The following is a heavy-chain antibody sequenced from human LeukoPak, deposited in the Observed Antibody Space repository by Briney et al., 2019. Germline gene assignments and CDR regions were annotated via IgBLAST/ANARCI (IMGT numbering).Heavy chain of an antibody. CDR1: GFTFSTCA. D-gene: IGHD1-26*01. CDR3: AKGGATNFDY. V-gene: IGHV3-23*01. J-gene: IGHJ4*02. Sequence: GSLRLSCAASGFTFSTCAMSWVRQAPGKGLEWVSGISGTTSGTYYADSVKGRFTISRDNSKNTLYLQMNSLRAEDTAVYYCAKGGATNFDYWGQGTLVTVSS. CDR2: ISGTTSGT.